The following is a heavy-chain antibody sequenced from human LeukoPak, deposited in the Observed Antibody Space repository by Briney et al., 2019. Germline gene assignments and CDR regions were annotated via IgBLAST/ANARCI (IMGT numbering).Heavy chain of an antibody. CDR1: GGSISSYY. J-gene: IGHJ3*02. CDR2: IYYSGST. D-gene: IGHD6-6*01. V-gene: IGHV4-59*01. Sequence: SETLSLTCTVSGGSISSYYWSWIRQPPGKGLEWIGYIYYSGSTNYNPSLKSRVTISVDTSKNQFSLKLSSVTAADTAVYYCARARRGSSPAEYAFDIWGQGTMVTVSS. CDR3: ARARRGSSPAEYAFDI.